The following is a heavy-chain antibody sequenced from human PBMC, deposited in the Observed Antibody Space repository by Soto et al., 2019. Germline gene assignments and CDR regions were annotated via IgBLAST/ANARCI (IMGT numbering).Heavy chain of an antibody. V-gene: IGHV4-4*02. D-gene: IGHD6-13*01. CDR3: ARDRGYSSSPTWFDP. CDR2: IYHSGST. J-gene: IGHJ5*02. CDR1: GGSISSSNW. Sequence: QVQLQESGPGLVKPSGTLSLTCAVSGGSISSSNWWSWVRQPPGKGLEWIGEIYHSGSTNYNPSLKRRVTISVDKSKNQFALKLSSVTAADTAVYYCARDRGYSSSPTWFDPWGQGTLVTVSS.